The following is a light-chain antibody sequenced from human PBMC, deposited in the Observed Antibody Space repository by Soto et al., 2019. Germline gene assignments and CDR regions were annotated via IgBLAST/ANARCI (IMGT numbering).Light chain of an antibody. CDR1: QTISSW. V-gene: IGKV1-5*03. CDR3: QHYNSYSGA. CDR2: KAS. J-gene: IGKJ1*01. Sequence: DIQMTQSPSTLSGSVGDRVTITCRASQTISSWLAWYQQKPGKAPKLLIYKASTLKSGVPSRFSGSGSGTKFTLTISSLQPDDFATYYCQHYNSYSGAFGQGTKVDI.